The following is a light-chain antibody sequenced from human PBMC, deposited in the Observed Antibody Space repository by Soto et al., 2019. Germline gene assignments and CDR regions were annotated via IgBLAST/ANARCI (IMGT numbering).Light chain of an antibody. CDR3: QQYNSYWM. CDR1: QGISSW. CDR2: KAS. J-gene: IGKJ1*01. V-gene: IGKV1-5*03. Sequence: DIQMTQSPSTLSASVGDRVTITCRASQGISSWLAWYQQKPGKAPKLLIYKASSLKSGVPSRFSGSVSGTEFSLTISSLQPDDFATYYCQQYNSYWMFGQGTKVDIK.